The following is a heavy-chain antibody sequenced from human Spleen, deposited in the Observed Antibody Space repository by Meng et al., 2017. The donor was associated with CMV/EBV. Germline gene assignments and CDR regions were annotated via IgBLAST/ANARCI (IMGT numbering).Heavy chain of an antibody. CDR2: IYTGDSDT. CDR3: ARRSDIWSGYSHSFEI. V-gene: IGHV5-51*01. Sequence: GESLKISCKGSGNSFTGHWIGWVRQIPGKGLEWMGIIYTGDSDTTYSPPFQGQVTMSADRSTGTAYLQWSSLKASDSAIYYCARRSDIWSGYSHSFEIWGQGTMVTVSS. J-gene: IGHJ3*02. D-gene: IGHD3-3*01. CDR1: GNSFTGHW.